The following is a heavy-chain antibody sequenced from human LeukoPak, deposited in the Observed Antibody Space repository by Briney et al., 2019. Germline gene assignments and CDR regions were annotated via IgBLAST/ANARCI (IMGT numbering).Heavy chain of an antibody. D-gene: IGHD3-10*01. J-gene: IGHJ3*02. V-gene: IGHV1-3*01. Sequence: WASVKVSCKASGYTFTSYAMHWVRQAPGQRLEWMGWINAGNGNTKYSQKFQGRVTITRDTSASTAYMELSSLRSEDTAVYYCATSPGVEPEAFDIWGQGTMVTVSS. CDR3: ATSPGVEPEAFDI. CDR1: GYTFTSYA. CDR2: INAGNGNT.